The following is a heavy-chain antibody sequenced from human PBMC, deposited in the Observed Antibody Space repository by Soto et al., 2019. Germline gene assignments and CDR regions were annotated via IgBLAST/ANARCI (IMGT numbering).Heavy chain of an antibody. Sequence: SVKFSCKTAGYAFSSYASSWVRQATGQGLEWMGGIIPIFGTANYAQKFQGRVTITADESTSTAYMELSSLRSEDTAVCYCARGKDKASEMHYLSRRSWG. V-gene: IGHV1-69*01. CDR2: IIPIFGTA. CDR1: GYAFSSYA. CDR3: ARGKDKASEMHYLSRRS. D-gene: IGHD3-10*01. J-gene: IGHJ5*01.